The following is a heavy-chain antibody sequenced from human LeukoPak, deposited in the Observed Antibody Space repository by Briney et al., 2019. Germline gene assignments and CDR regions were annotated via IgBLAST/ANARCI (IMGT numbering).Heavy chain of an antibody. CDR1: GFTFSSYG. V-gene: IGHV3-30*18. Sequence: PGGSLRLSCTASGFTFSSYGMHWVRQAPGKGLEWVAVISYDGSNKYYADPVKGRFTISRDNSKNTLYLQMNSLRAEDTAVYYCAKCMNIVVVPAASFGMDVWGKGTTVTVSS. D-gene: IGHD2-2*01. CDR2: ISYDGSNK. J-gene: IGHJ6*04. CDR3: AKCMNIVVVPAASFGMDV.